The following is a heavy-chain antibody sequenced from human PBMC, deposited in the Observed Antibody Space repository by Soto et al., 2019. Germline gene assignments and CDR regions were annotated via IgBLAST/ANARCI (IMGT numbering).Heavy chain of an antibody. J-gene: IGHJ4*02. CDR2: TYYRSKWFN. CDR3: VRDGDGSGRTDFQY. CDR1: GGSVSSNIAA. V-gene: IGHV6-1*01. Sequence: PSQTLSLTCAISGGSVSSNIAAWNWIRQSPSRGLEWLGRTYYRSKWFNEYALSVKSRISINADTSKNQFSLQLSSVTLEDTTVYYCVRDGDGSGRTDFQYWGQGTLVTSPQ. D-gene: IGHD3-3*01.